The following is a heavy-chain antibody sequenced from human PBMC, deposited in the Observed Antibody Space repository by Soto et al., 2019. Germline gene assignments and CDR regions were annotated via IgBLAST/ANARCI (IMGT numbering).Heavy chain of an antibody. J-gene: IGHJ4*02. Sequence: SETLSLTCTVSGGSINSGGYYWSWIRQHPWKGLEWIGYIYYSGSTYYNPSLKSRVTISIDTSKNQFSLKLSSVTAADTAVYYCARAQTIFGIITVFDYWGQGTLVTVSS. CDR3: ARAQTIFGIITVFDY. V-gene: IGHV4-31*03. CDR1: GGSINSGGYY. CDR2: IYYSGST. D-gene: IGHD3-3*01.